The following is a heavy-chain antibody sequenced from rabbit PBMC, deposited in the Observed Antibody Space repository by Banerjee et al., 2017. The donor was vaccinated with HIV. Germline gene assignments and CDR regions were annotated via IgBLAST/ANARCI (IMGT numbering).Heavy chain of an antibody. Sequence: QEQLEESGGDLVKPEGSLTLTCTASGFSFNSNYYMCWVRQAPGKGLEWIGCSYIAGSAYYASWVNGRFTISKTSSTTVTLQMTSLTAADTATYFCARYVGSSDYTFGVTRLDLWGPGTLVTVS. D-gene: IGHD8-1*01. CDR1: GFSFNSNYY. CDR3: ARYVGSSDYTFGVTRLDL. V-gene: IGHV1S45*01. J-gene: IGHJ6*01. CDR2: SYIAGSA.